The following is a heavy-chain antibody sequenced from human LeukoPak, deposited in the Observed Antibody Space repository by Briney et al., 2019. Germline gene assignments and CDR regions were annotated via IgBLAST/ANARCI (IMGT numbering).Heavy chain of an antibody. V-gene: IGHV4-39*01. CDR1: GGSISSSSYY. CDR2: IYYSGST. Sequence: SETLSLTCTVSGGSISSSSYYWGWIRQPPGKGLEWIGSIYYSGSTYYNPSLKSRVTISVDASKNQFSLKLSSVTAADTAVYYCASAPRDDYVWGSYRYKFDYWGQGTLVTVSS. J-gene: IGHJ4*02. CDR3: ASAPRDDYVWGSYRYKFDY. D-gene: IGHD3-16*02.